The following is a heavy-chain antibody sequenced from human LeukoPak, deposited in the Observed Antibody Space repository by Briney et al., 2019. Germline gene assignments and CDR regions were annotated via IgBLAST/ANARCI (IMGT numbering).Heavy chain of an antibody. CDR1: GYTFTSYY. Sequence: ASVKVSCKASGYTFTSYYMHWVRQAPGQGLEWMGIINPSGGSTSYAQKFQGRVTMTRDMSTSTVYMELSSLRSEDTAVYYCARTTYYYDSSGYYRGFDPWGQGTLVTVSS. D-gene: IGHD3-22*01. J-gene: IGHJ5*02. CDR2: INPSGGST. V-gene: IGHV1-46*01. CDR3: ARTTYYYDSSGYYRGFDP.